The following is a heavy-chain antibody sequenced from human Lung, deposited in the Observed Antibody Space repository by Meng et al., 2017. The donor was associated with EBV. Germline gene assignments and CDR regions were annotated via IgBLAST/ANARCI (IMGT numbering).Heavy chain of an antibody. V-gene: IGHV1-18*01. D-gene: IGHD3-3*01. CDR1: GYTFTNDG. CDR2: ISAYNGNT. J-gene: IGHJ4*02. CDR3: ARVEVGITSGDY. Sequence: QAQLGQSGGEAKKPVASVKVSCKASGYTFTNDGITWVRQAPGQGLEWMGWISAYNGNTNYAQTLQGRLTMTTDTSTSTAYMELRSLRSDDTAVYYCARVEVGITSGDYWGQGTLVTVSS.